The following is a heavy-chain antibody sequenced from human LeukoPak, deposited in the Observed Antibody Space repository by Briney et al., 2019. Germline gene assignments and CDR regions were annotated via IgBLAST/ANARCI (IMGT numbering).Heavy chain of an antibody. CDR3: TSSRGRLYGVDV. Sequence: PSETLSLTCAVSGGSITSGHWWTWVRQPPGKGLEWIGEIYHSGSTTYNPSLMSRVTISVDKSTKQFSLNLTSVTAADTAVYYCTSSRGRLYGVDVWDQGTTVIVSS. D-gene: IGHD2-15*01. CDR2: IYHSGST. CDR1: GGSITSGHW. V-gene: IGHV4-4*02. J-gene: IGHJ6*02.